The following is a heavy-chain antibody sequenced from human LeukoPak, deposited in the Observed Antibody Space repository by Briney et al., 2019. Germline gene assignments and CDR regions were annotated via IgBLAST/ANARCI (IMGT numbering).Heavy chain of an antibody. V-gene: IGHV7-4-1*02. D-gene: IGHD2-15*01. CDR1: GYTFTSYA. CDR3: ARVYCSGGSCYSDY. CDR2: INTNTGNP. J-gene: IGHJ4*02. Sequence: GASVKVSCKASGYTFTSYAMNWVRQAPGQGLEWMGWINTNTGNPTYARGFTGRFVFSLDTSVSTAYLQISSLKAEDTAVYYCARVYCSGGSCYSDYWGQGTLVTVSS.